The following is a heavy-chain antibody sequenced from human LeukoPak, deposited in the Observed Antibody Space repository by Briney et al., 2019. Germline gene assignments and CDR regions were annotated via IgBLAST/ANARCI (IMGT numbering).Heavy chain of an antibody. J-gene: IGHJ4*02. CDR1: GGSFSGYY. CDR3: ARNGDYDFGGKDY. V-gene: IGHV4-34*01. D-gene: IGHD4-17*01. CDR2: INHSGST. Sequence: SETLSLTCAVYGGSFSGYYWSWIRQPPGKGLEYIGEINHSGSTNSNPSLKSRVTISVDTSKNQFSLRLRSVTAADTAVYYCARNGDYDFGGKDYWGQGTLVTVSS.